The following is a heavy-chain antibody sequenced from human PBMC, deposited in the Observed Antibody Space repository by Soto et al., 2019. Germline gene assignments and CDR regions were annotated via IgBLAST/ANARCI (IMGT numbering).Heavy chain of an antibody. CDR2: INGYNGNT. CDR3: ARVGDVSQYCFGMNV. CDR1: GYTFSRSG. D-gene: IGHD3-16*01. J-gene: IGHJ6*02. V-gene: IGHV1-18*01. Sequence: QVQLVQSGAEVKKPGASVKVSCKASGYTFSRSGISWVRQAPGQGLEWMGWINGYNGNTNYTQKMQGRITMTTDTRTRRVYMAVRCARSADTAVGYCARVGDVSQYCFGMNVWGQGSTVIVSS.